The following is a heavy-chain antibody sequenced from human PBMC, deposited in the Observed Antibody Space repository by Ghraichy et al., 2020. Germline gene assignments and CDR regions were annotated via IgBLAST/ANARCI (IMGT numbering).Heavy chain of an antibody. CDR1: GFTFSDYD. Sequence: GGSLRLSCAASGFTFSDYDINWVRQAPGKGLEWVSGISGGNSRYYADSVRGRFTISRDNSKNTLSLQMNSLRVEDTAIYYCAKVNWNPGSDYWGQGTLVTVSS. CDR2: ISGGNSR. D-gene: IGHD1-20*01. J-gene: IGHJ4*02. CDR3: AKVNWNPGSDY. V-gene: IGHV3-23*01.